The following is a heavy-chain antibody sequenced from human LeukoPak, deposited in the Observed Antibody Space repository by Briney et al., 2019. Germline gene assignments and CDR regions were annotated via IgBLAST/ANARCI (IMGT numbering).Heavy chain of an antibody. CDR2: IRSTTHSGTT. CDR3: TRAPYNSENYPYCFDF. CDR1: GFSFGDYG. D-gene: IGHD1-7*01. J-gene: IGHJ4*02. V-gene: IGHV3-49*04. Sequence: SGGSLRLSCTASGFSFGDYGMSWVRQAPGKGLEWVSFIRSTTHSGTTEYAASVKGRFTTSRDDSKRIAYLQMNSLKTEDTAVYYCTRAPYNSENYPYCFDFWGQGTLVTVSS.